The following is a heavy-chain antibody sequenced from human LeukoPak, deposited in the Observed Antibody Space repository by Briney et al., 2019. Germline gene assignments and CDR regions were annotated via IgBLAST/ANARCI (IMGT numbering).Heavy chain of an antibody. D-gene: IGHD3-3*01. J-gene: IGHJ6*03. V-gene: IGHV3-23*01. CDR2: ISGSSGNT. CDR1: GFTFSSSA. CDR3: AKGDDPEYHYYYYMDV. Sequence: GGSLRLSCAASGFTFSSSAMSWVRQAPGKGLEWVSAISGSSGNTYYADSVKGRFTISRDNSKNTLYLQMNSLRAEDTAVYHCAKGDDPEYHYYYYMDVWGKGTTVTASS.